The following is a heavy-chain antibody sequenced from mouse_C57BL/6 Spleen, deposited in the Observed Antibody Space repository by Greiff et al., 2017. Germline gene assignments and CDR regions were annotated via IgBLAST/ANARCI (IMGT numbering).Heavy chain of an antibody. J-gene: IGHJ2*01. CDR3: ARRKDYGSSLFDY. V-gene: IGHV1-19*01. Sequence: VQLQQSGPVLVKPGASVKMSCKASGYTFTDYYMNWVKQSHGKSLEWIGVINPYNGGTSYNQKFKGKATLTVDKSSSTAYMELNSLTSEDSAVYYCARRKDYGSSLFDYWGQGTTLTVSS. D-gene: IGHD1-1*01. CDR2: INPYNGGT. CDR1: GYTFTDYY.